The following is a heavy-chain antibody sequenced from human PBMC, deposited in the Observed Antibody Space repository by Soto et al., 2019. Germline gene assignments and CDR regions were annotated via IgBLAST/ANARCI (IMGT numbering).Heavy chain of an antibody. V-gene: IGHV2-5*02. CDR2: IYWDDDK. Sequence: QITLKESGPTLVKPTQTLTLTCTFSGFSRSTRGVGVGWIRQPPGKALEWLALIYWDDDKRYSPSLKSRLTITKDTSKNQVVLTMTNMDPVDTATYYCARDSTGWYGLDYWGQGTLVTVSS. CDR3: ARDSTGWYGLDY. D-gene: IGHD6-19*01. CDR1: GFSRSTRGVG. J-gene: IGHJ4*02.